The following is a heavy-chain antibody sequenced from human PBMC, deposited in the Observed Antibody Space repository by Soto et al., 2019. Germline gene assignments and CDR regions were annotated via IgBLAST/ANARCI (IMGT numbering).Heavy chain of an antibody. CDR2: ISSSSSTI. D-gene: IGHD2-15*01. V-gene: IGHV3-48*01. Sequence: GGSLRLSCAASGFTFSSYSMNWVRQAPGKGLEWVSYISSSSSTIYYADSVKGRFTISRDNAKNSLYLQMNSLRAEDTAVYYCARGGRYCSGGSCQNPHFDYWGQGTLVTVSS. J-gene: IGHJ4*02. CDR3: ARGGRYCSGGSCQNPHFDY. CDR1: GFTFSSYS.